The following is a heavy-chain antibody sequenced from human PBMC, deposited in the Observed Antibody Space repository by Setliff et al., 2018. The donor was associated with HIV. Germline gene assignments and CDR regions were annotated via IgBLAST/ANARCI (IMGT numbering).Heavy chain of an antibody. Sequence: SETLSLTCTVSGGSISGYYWSWIRQPAGKGLEWIGRIYPSGSTSYNPSLQSRVVMSVDTSKNQFSLRLISVTAAHTDVYFCARVSKGDYGGNFDSWGQGTLVTVSS. CDR1: GGSISGYY. J-gene: IGHJ4*02. D-gene: IGHD4-17*01. CDR2: IYPSGST. CDR3: ARVSKGDYGGNFDS. V-gene: IGHV4-4*07.